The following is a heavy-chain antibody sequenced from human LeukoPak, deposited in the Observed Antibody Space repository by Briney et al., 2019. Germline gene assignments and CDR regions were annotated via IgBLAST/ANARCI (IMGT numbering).Heavy chain of an antibody. CDR1: GFTVSSNY. J-gene: IGHJ6*02. Sequence: PGGSLRLSCAASGFTVSSNYMSWVRQAPGKGLEWVSVIYSGGSTYYADSVKGRFTISRDNSKNTLYLQMNSLRAEDTAVYYCARGTGGETAYYYGMDVWGQGTTVTVSS. D-gene: IGHD2-8*02. V-gene: IGHV3-66*01. CDR3: ARGTGGETAYYYGMDV. CDR2: IYSGGST.